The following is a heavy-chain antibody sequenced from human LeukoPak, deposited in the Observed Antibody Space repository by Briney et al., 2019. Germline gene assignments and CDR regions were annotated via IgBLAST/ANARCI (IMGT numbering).Heavy chain of an antibody. V-gene: IGHV3-30*18. CDR2: ISYDGSNK. D-gene: IGHD2-2*01. Sequence: PGGSLRLSCAASGFTFSSYGMPWVRQAPGKGLEWVAVISYDGSNKYYADSVKGRFTISRDNSKNTLYLQMNSLRAEDTAVYYCAKDLGSKSLDYWGQGTLVTVSS. CDR3: AKDLGSKSLDY. J-gene: IGHJ4*02. CDR1: GFTFSSYG.